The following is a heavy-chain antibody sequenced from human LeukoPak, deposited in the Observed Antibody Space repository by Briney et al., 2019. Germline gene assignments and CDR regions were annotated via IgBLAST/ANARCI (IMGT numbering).Heavy chain of an antibody. CDR1: GGSISSSNW. D-gene: IGHD3-22*01. CDR2: IYHSGST. CDR3: ARFYYDSSGYAVES. V-gene: IGHV4-4*02. J-gene: IGHJ4*02. Sequence: PSETLSLTCAVSGGSISSSNWWSWVRQPPGKGLEWIGEIYHSGSTNYNPSLKSRVTISVDKSKNQFSLKLSSVTAADTAVYYCARFYYDSSGYAVESWGQGTLVTVSS.